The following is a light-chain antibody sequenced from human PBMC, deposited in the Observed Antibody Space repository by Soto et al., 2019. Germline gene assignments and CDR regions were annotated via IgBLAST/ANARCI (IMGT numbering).Light chain of an antibody. V-gene: IGLV1-47*02. CDR1: TSNIGRNS. CDR3: ATWDDSLSGRWV. J-gene: IGLJ3*02. CDR2: GGV. Sequence: QSVLTQPPSASGTPGQRFTISCSGSTSNIGRNSVYWYQQLPGTAPKLVMYGGVQRPSGVPDRFSGSKSGTSASLAISGLRSEDEADYYCATWDDSLSGRWVFGGGTKLTVL.